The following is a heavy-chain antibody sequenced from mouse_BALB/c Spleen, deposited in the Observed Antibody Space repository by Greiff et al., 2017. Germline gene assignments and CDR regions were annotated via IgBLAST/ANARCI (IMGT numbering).Heavy chain of an antibody. CDR1: GFTFSSYA. V-gene: IGHV5-9-3*01. CDR2: ISSGGSYT. D-gene: IGHD3-2*01. J-gene: IGHJ2*01. Sequence: EVQRVESGGGLVKPGGPLKLSCAASGFTFSSYAMSWVRQTPEKRLEWVATISSGGSYTYYPDSVKGRFTISRDNAKNTLYLQMSSLRSEDTAMYYCARGDSSGYVDFDYWGQGTTLTVSS. CDR3: ARGDSSGYVDFDY.